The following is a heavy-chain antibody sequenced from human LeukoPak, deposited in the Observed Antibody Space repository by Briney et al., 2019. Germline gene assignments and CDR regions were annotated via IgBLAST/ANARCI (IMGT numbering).Heavy chain of an antibody. D-gene: IGHD2-8*01. J-gene: IGHJ6*03. CDR3: ARDTTPGVYYIDV. CDR1: GYTFTGYY. CDR2: INPNSGGT. V-gene: IGHV1-2*06. Sequence: GASVKVSCKASGYTFTGYYMHWVRQAPGQGLEWMGRINPNSGGTNYAQKFQGRVTMTRDTSISTAYMELSRLRSDDTAVYYCARDTTPGVYYIDVWGKGTTVTIYS.